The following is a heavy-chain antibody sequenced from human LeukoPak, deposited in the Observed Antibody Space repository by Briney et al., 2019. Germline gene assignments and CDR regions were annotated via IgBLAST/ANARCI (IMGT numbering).Heavy chain of an antibody. Sequence: GGSLRLSCAVSGFFFCSDAMNWGRQAPGKGGEWVPAISVTTNRTFYAPSVECRFTISRDNSKTILYLQMSRLRGEDTAVYYCARDIGVPAWFDPWGQGTLVIVSS. CDR1: GFFFCSDA. J-gene: IGHJ5*02. V-gene: IGHV3-23*01. CDR3: ARDIGVPAWFDP. D-gene: IGHD3-10*01. CDR2: ISVTTNRT.